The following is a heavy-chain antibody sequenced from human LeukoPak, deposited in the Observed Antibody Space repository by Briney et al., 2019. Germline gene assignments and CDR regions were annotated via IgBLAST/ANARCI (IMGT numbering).Heavy chain of an antibody. J-gene: IGHJ4*02. CDR1: GFTFSSYW. Sequence: GSLRLSCAASGFTFSSYWMGWVRQAPGKGLEWVANIKQDGSEKYYVDSVKGRFTISRDNAKNSLYLQMNSLRAEDTAVYYCARGGIIVATIPPDYFDYWGQGTLVTVSS. CDR3: ARGGIIVATIPPDYFDY. CDR2: IKQDGSEK. V-gene: IGHV3-7*01. D-gene: IGHD5-12*01.